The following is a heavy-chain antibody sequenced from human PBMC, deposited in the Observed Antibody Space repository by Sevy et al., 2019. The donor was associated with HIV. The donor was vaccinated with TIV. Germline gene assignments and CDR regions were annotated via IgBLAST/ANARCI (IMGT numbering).Heavy chain of an antibody. CDR1: GVSVSSDTYY. Sequence: SETLSLTCAVSGVSVSSDTYYWSWNRQPPGKGLEWIGNVYHTGSTNYDPSFKSRVTITVDTSKNQFSLKLFSVAAADTAVYYCAREPYFFDKSGYYWDYWGQGALVTVSS. CDR2: VYHTGST. V-gene: IGHV4-61*01. CDR3: AREPYFFDKSGYYWDY. J-gene: IGHJ4*02. D-gene: IGHD3-22*01.